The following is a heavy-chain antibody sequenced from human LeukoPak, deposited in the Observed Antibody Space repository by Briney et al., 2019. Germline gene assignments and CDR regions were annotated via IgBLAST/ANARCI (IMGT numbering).Heavy chain of an antibody. CDR3: ARDHGRYYYYDSSPLTAFDI. CDR1: GGSISSSSYY. V-gene: IGHV4-39*07. D-gene: IGHD3-22*01. CDR2: IYHSGST. Sequence: PSETLSLTCTVSGGSISSSSYYWGWIRQPPGKGLEWIGEIYHSGSTNYNPSLKSRVAISVDKSKNQFSLKLSSVTAADTAVYYCARDHGRYYYYDSSPLTAFDIWGQGTMVTVSS. J-gene: IGHJ3*02.